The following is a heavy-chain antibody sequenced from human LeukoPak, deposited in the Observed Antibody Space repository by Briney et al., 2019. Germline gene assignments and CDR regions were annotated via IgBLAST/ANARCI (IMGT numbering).Heavy chain of an antibody. Sequence: SETLSLTFTVSGGSISSYYWSWIRQPAGKGLEWIGRIYTSGSTNYNPSLKSRVTMAVDTSKNQFSLKLSSVTAADTAVYYCARYVKKGWAFDIWGQGTMVTVSS. CDR1: GGSISSYY. V-gene: IGHV4-4*07. J-gene: IGHJ3*02. D-gene: IGHD2-15*01. CDR3: ARYVKKGWAFDI. CDR2: IYTSGST.